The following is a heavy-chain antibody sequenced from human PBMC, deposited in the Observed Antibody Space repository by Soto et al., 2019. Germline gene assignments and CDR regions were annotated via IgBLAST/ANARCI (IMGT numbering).Heavy chain of an antibody. V-gene: IGHV1-18*01. J-gene: IGHJ6*02. Sequence: ASLKVSCKASGYTYTSYGFRWVRQAPGQGLEGVGWISPYNGNTNYEQKLQGRVTMTTDTSTSTAYMELRSLRSDDTAVFFCARDRRDYDRKGMDVRGQRTRVTVSS. CDR3: ARDRRDYDRKGMDV. D-gene: IGHD3-22*01. CDR1: GYTYTSYG. CDR2: ISPYNGNT.